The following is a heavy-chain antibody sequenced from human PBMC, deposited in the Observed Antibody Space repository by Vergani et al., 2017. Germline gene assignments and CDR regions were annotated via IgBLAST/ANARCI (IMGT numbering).Heavy chain of an antibody. J-gene: IGHJ4*02. CDR3: ARTESFILRYFHWAL. CDR2: IYHSGGA. D-gene: IGHD3-9*01. CDR1: GGSITSSSYY. Sequence: QVRLQESGPGLVKPSETLSLTCTVPGGSITSSSYYWGWIRQPPGKGLEWIGNIYHSGGAYYNPSLKGRVTVSVDTSKNQFSLEVTSVTAADTAIYFCARTESFILRYFHWALWGQGTLVTVSS. V-gene: IGHV4-39*01.